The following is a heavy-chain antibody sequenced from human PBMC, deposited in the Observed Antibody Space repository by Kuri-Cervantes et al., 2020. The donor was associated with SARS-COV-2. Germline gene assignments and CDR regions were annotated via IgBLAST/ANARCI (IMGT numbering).Heavy chain of an antibody. D-gene: IGHD2-15*01. V-gene: IGHV4-34*01. CDR1: GGSFSGYY. Sequence: ESLKISCAVYGGSFSGYYWSWIRQPPGKGLEWIGEINHSGSTDYNPSLKSRVTISVDTSKNQLSLKLSSVTPEDTAVYYCAREALVDPRYNWFDPWGQGTLVTVSS. J-gene: IGHJ5*02. CDR3: AREALVDPRYNWFDP. CDR2: INHSGST.